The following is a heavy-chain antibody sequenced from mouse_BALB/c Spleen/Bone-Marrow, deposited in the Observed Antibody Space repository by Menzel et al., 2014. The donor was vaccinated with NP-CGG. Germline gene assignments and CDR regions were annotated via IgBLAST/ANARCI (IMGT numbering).Heavy chain of an antibody. V-gene: IGHV1-74*04. CDR1: GYTFTSYW. CDR3: ARALGDGYYYAMDY. Sequence: VQLQESGAELVKPGAPVRLSWKASGYTFTSYWMNWVKQRPGRGLEWIGRIDPSDSETHYNQKFKDKATLTVDKSSSTAYIQLSSLTSEDSAVYYCARALGDGYYYAMDYWGQGTSVTVSS. J-gene: IGHJ4*01. D-gene: IGHD2-3*01. CDR2: IDPSDSET.